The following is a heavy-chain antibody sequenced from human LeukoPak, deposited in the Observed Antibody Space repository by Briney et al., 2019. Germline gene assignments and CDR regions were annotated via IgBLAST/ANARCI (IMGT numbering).Heavy chain of an antibody. CDR1: GLTFSRYA. V-gene: IGHV3-23*01. Sequence: GGSLRLSCAVSGLTFSRYAMSWVRQAPGKGLEWVSAISESGSGTYYADSVKGRFTISRDNSKDTLSLQVNSLRAEDTAVYYCAKETGATNAFDIWGQGTMVTVSS. J-gene: IGHJ3*02. CDR3: AKETGATNAFDI. D-gene: IGHD1-26*01. CDR2: ISESGSGT.